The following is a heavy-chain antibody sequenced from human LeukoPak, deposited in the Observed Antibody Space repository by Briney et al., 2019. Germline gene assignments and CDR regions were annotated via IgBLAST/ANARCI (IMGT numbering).Heavy chain of an antibody. CDR1: GFTFSSYA. CDR3: AREVFRGWNDAFDI. CDR2: ISSNGGST. D-gene: IGHD6-19*01. J-gene: IGHJ3*02. Sequence: GGSLRLSCAASGFTFSSYAMHWVRQAPGKGLEYVSAISSNGGSTYYANSVKGRFTISRDNSKNTLYPQMGSLRAEDMAVYYCAREVFRGWNDAFDIWGQGTMVTVSS. V-gene: IGHV3-64*01.